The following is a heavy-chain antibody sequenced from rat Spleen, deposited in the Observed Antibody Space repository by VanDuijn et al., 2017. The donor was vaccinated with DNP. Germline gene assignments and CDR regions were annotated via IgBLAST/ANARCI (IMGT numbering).Heavy chain of an antibody. Sequence: EVKLVESGGGLVQPGRSLKLSCAASGFNFNDYWMGWVRQAPGKGLEWIAEINTDSRTIKYAPSLKDKFAISRDNAKNTLYLQMSKLGSEDTAIYYCVREDKGVNAWGQGASVTVSS. CDR3: VREDKGVNA. V-gene: IGHV4-2*01. J-gene: IGHJ4*01. CDR2: INTDSRTI. CDR1: GFNFNDYW. D-gene: IGHD1-1*01.